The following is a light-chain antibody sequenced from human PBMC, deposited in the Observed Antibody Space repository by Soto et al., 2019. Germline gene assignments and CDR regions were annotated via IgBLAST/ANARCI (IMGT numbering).Light chain of an antibody. Sequence: QSVLTQPPSVSGSPGQSVTISCTGTSSDVGKYDRVSWHQQPPGTAPKLIIYEVTNRPSGVPARFSGSKSGNTASLTISGLQAEDEADYYCSSYISTSRYVFGAGTKVTVL. CDR2: EVT. J-gene: IGLJ1*01. CDR1: SSDVGKYDR. CDR3: SSYISTSRYV. V-gene: IGLV2-18*02.